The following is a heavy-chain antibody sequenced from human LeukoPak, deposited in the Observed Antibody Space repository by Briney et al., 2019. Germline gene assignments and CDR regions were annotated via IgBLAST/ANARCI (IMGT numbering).Heavy chain of an antibody. CDR1: GFTFSSYW. CDR3: AKDRTGGEVSTGCDY. J-gene: IGHJ4*02. CDR2: INRDGSST. D-gene: IGHD5/OR15-5a*01. Sequence: GGSLRLSCAASGFTFSSYWMHWVRQAPGKGLVWVSRINRDGSSTSYYDSVKGRFTISSGKSKIALYLQKNGLRADDTAVYYYAKDRTGGEVSTGCDYWGQGTLVTVSS. V-gene: IGHV3-74*01.